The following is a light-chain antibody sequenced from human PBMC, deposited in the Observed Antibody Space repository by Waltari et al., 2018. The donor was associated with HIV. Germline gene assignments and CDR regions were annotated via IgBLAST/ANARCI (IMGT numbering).Light chain of an antibody. J-gene: IGLJ3*02. V-gene: IGLV3-25*03. Sequence: SYELTQPPSVSVSPGQTARITCSGDALPKQYAYWYQQKPGQAPVLVLYKDSERPSGITVRFSGSSSGTTVTLTSSGVQAENEADYYCQAEDSSGTYKGNWVFGGGTKLTVL. CDR1: ALPKQY. CDR2: KDS. CDR3: QAEDSSGTYKGNWV.